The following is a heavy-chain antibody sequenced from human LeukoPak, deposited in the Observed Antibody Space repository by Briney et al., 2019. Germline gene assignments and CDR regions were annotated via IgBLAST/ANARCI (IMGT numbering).Heavy chain of an antibody. V-gene: IGHV1-2*04. D-gene: IGHD5-12*01. Sequence: ASVKVSCKASGYTFTGYYMHWVRQAPGQGLEWMGWINPNSGGTNYAQKFQGWVTMTRDTSISTAYMELSRLRSDDTAVYYCARGYSGFPGYYYYGMDVWGQGTTVTVSS. J-gene: IGHJ6*02. CDR2: INPNSGGT. CDR1: GYTFTGYY. CDR3: ARGYSGFPGYYYYGMDV.